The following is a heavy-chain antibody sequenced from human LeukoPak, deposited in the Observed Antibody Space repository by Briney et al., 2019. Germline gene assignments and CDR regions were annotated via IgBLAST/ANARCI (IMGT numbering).Heavy chain of an antibody. D-gene: IGHD2-21*01. CDR2: IYYSGST. J-gene: IGHJ6*02. CDR1: GFTFSSYA. CDR3: KAIIENGMDV. Sequence: LRLSCAASGFTFSSYAMSWIRQHPGKGLEWIGYIYYSGSTYYNPSLKSRVTISVDTSKNQFSLKLSSVTAADTAVYYCKAIIENGMDVWGQGTTVTVSS. V-gene: IGHV4-31*02.